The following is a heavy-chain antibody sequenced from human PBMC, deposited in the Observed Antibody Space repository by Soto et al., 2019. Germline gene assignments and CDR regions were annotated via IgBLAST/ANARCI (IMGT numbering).Heavy chain of an antibody. CDR2: IIPILGIA. Sequence: QVQLVQSGAEVKKPGSSVKVSCKASGGTFSSYTISWVRQAPGQGLEWMGRIIPILGIANYAQKFQGRVTTTGDKSTSTAYMELSSLRSEDTAVYYCAGEEAAASTGYFDYWGQGTLVTVSS. CDR3: AGEEAAASTGYFDY. V-gene: IGHV1-69*08. J-gene: IGHJ4*02. CDR1: GGTFSSYT. D-gene: IGHD6-13*01.